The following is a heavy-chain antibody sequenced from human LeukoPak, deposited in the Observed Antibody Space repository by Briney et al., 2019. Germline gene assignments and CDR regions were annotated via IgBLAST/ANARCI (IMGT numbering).Heavy chain of an antibody. CDR1: GFTFSSYA. Sequence: GRSLRPSCSASGFTFSSYATHWVRRAPGKGLEYVSAISSNGGSTYYADSVKGRFTISRDNSKNTPYLQMSSLRAEDTAVYYCVKGSGSSSWSRFDLWPQGNLVTVSS. CDR2: ISSNGGST. CDR3: VKGSGSSSWSRFDL. J-gene: IGHJ5*02. V-gene: IGHV3-64D*09. D-gene: IGHD6-13*01.